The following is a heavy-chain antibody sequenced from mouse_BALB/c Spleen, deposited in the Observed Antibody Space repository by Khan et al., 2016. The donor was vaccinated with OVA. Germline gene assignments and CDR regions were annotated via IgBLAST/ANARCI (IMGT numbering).Heavy chain of an antibody. CDR2: ISSGADYT. J-gene: IGHJ3*01. D-gene: IGHD4-1*01. V-gene: IGHV5-6*01. Sequence: EVQLVETGGDLVKPGGSLKLSCAASGFTFSAYSMSWVRQTPDKRLEWVATISSGADYTYYPDGVKGRFTISRDNAKNTLYLQMSGLKSEDTAMYYCASRLTGSFAYWGQGTLVTVSA. CDR3: ASRLTGSFAY. CDR1: GFTFSAYS.